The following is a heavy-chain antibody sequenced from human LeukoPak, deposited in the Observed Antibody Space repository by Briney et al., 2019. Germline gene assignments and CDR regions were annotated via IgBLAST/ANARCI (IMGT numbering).Heavy chain of an antibody. CDR2: IYYSGST. CDR3: VRYSSTQGCFDP. J-gene: IGHJ5*02. CDR1: GGSISSSSYY. D-gene: IGHD6-13*01. V-gene: IGHV4-39*01. Sequence: SETLSLTCTVSGGSISSSSYYWGWIRQPPGKGLEWIGSIYYSGSTYYNPSLKSRVTISVDTSKNQFSLKLSSVTAADSAVYYCVRYSSTQGCFDPWGQGTLVTVSS.